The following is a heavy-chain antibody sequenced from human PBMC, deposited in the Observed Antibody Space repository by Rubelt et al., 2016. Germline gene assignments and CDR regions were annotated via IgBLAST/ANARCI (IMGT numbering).Heavy chain of an antibody. CDR2: ISAYNDDT. Sequence: QLQLVQSGAEVKKPGASVKVSCKASGYTFTSYGISWVRQAPGQGLEWMGWISAYNDDTKYAQKLQGRDTMTTDTSTSTAYMELRSLGSDDTAVYYCARDRTWLVPGLDAFDIWGQGTMVTVSS. J-gene: IGHJ3*02. D-gene: IGHD6-19*01. CDR3: ARDRTWLVPGLDAFDI. CDR1: GYTFTSYG. V-gene: IGHV1-18*01.